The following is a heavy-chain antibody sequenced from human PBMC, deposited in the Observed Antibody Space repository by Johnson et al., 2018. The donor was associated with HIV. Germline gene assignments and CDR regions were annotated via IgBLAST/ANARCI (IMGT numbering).Heavy chain of an antibody. CDR1: GFTVSSNY. V-gene: IGHV3-25*04. J-gene: IGHJ3*02. CDR2: NPNGGST. CDR3: ARRAVLLWFGEPRLGAFDI. D-gene: IGHD3-10*01. Sequence: QLVESGGGLVQPGGSLRLSCAASGFTVSSNYMSWVRQAPGKGLELVGQVNPNGGSTYLIDSGKDRFSTSRDNAKNTLHLQMNSLRAEDTAVYYCARRAVLLWFGEPRLGAFDIWGQGTMVTVSS.